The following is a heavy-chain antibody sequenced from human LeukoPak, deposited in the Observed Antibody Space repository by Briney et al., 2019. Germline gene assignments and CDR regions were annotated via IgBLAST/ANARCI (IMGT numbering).Heavy chain of an antibody. Sequence: PGGSLRLSCAASGFIFSSYGMHWVRQPPGKGLEWVAFIRYDGSNKYYADSVKGRFTISRDDSKSTVYLQMNSLRAEDTAIYYCAKEPGAGVPGYYTDVWGKGTTVTVSS. D-gene: IGHD2-2*01. CDR3: AKEPGAGVPGYYTDV. V-gene: IGHV3-30*02. CDR1: GFIFSSYG. J-gene: IGHJ6*03. CDR2: IRYDGSNK.